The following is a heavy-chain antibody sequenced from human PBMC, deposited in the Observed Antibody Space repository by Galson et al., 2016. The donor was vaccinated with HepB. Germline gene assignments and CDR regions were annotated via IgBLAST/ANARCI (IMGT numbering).Heavy chain of an antibody. CDR1: GDSVYNNAAA. CDR2: TLYRSTWEN. D-gene: IGHD3-10*01. CDR3: ARAVMLGRGMDV. J-gene: IGHJ6*02. V-gene: IGHV6-1*01. Sequence: CAISGDSVYNNAAAWVWIRQSPSRGVEWLGRTLYRSTWENHYAGSVKNRITISPDTSRNQFSLHLKSVTPEDTAVYFCARAVMLGRGMDVWGQGTTVTVSS.